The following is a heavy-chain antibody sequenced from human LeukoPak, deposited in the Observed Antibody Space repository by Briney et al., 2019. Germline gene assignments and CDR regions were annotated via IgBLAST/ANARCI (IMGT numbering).Heavy chain of an antibody. CDR3: ARLLTFSGDYGMDV. Sequence: ASVKVSCKASGYTLSGYYIHWVRQAPGQGLEWMGWINPNSGGTNSAQNFQGRVTMTRDMSINTAYMELSSLRSDDTAVYFCARLLTFSGDYGMDVWGQGTVVTVSS. CDR2: INPNSGGT. D-gene: IGHD2/OR15-2a*01. CDR1: GYTLSGYY. V-gene: IGHV1-2*02. J-gene: IGHJ6*02.